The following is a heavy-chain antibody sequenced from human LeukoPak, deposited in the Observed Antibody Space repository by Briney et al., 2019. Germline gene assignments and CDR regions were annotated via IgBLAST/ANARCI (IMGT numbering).Heavy chain of an antibody. J-gene: IGHJ4*02. CDR3: AGRPLDGDLFINDY. V-gene: IGHV1-69*04. Sequence: SSVKVSCKASGGTFSSYAISWVRQAPGQGLEWMGRIIPILGIANYAQKFQGRVTITADKSTSTAYMELSSLRSEDTAVYYCAGRPLDGDLFINDYWGQGTLVTVSS. CDR1: GGTFSSYA. D-gene: IGHD4-17*01. CDR2: IIPILGIA.